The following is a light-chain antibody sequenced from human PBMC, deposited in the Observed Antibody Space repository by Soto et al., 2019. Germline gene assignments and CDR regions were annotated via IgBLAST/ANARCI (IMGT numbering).Light chain of an antibody. CDR3: QQTYTSVAT. CDR2: AAS. Sequence: DIQMTQSPSTLSASVGDSVTLSCQTSQRVDSYIHWYQHQSGKPPKLLIYAASTLQDGVPSRSSGGGSGTDFSLIITGLQPEDSATYYCQQTYTSVATFGQGTKV. V-gene: IGKV1-39*01. J-gene: IGKJ1*01. CDR1: QRVDSY.